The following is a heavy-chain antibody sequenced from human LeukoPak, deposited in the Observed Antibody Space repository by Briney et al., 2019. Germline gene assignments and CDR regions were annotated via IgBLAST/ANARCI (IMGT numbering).Heavy chain of an antibody. J-gene: IGHJ3*02. CDR3: ASGAGAAAGTWDAFDI. D-gene: IGHD6-13*01. Sequence: GGSLRLSCAASGFTFSSYSMNWVRQAPGKGLEWVSSISSSSSYIYYADSVKGRFTISRDNAKNSLYLQMNSLRAEDTAVYYCASGAGAAAGTWDAFDIWGQGTMVTVSS. V-gene: IGHV3-21*01. CDR1: GFTFSSYS. CDR2: ISSSSSYI.